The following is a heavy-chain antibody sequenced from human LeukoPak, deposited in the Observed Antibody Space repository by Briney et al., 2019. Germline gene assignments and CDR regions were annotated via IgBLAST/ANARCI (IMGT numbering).Heavy chain of an antibody. CDR3: ARPGIQLCFNGAFNS. D-gene: IGHD5-18*01. CDR2: IYTSGST. J-gene: IGHJ3*02. Sequence: SQTLSLTCTVSGGSISSGSYYWSWIRQPAGKGLEWIGRIYTSGSTNYNPSLKSRVTISVDTSKNKFSMKLSSVTAADTAVYYCARPGIQLCFNGAFNSGGQATMATASS. V-gene: IGHV4-61*02. CDR1: GGSISSGSYY.